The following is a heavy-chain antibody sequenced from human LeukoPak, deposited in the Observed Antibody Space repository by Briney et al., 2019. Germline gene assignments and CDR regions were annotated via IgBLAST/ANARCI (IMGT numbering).Heavy chain of an antibody. CDR1: GFTFTNYG. D-gene: IGHD3-10*01. J-gene: IGHJ4*02. V-gene: IGHV3-30*03. CDR2: ITYDGYYK. CDR3: ARDLSPVVRASPMGY. Sequence: GGSLRLSCAASGFTFTNYGMHWVRQAPGKGLEWVALITYDGYYKYYSDSVKGRFTISSDTSKNTLYLQMNSLRAEDTAVCYCARDLSPVVRASPMGYWGQGTPVTVSS.